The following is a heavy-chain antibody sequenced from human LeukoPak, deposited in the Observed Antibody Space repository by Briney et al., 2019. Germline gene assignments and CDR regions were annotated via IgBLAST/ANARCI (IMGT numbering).Heavy chain of an antibody. Sequence: GGSLRLSCAASGFTFSSYAMHWVRQAPGKGLEWVSVIYSGGSTYYADSVKGRFTISRDNSKNTLYLQMNSLRAEDTAVYYCARDLRQQLGEYYYYYGMDVWGQGTTVAVSS. CDR2: IYSGGST. J-gene: IGHJ6*02. D-gene: IGHD6-13*01. CDR1: GFTFSSYA. V-gene: IGHV3-66*01. CDR3: ARDLRQQLGEYYYYYGMDV.